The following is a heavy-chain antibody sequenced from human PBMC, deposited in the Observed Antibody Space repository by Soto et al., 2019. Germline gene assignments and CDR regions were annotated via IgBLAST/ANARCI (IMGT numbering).Heavy chain of an antibody. V-gene: IGHV5-51*01. J-gene: IGHJ6*02. CDR1: GHSFTSYW. CDR2: IYPGDSGT. D-gene: IGHD6-13*01. Sequence: PGESLKISCKGSGHSFTSYWIAWVRQMPGKGLECMGIIYPGDSGTRYSPSFEGQVTISADKSISTAYPQWSSLKASDTAIYYCARLYSSPSYCMDVWGQGPTVTVSS. CDR3: ARLYSSPSYCMDV.